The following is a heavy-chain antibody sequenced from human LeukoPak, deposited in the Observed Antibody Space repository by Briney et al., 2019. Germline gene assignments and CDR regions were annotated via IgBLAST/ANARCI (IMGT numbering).Heavy chain of an antibody. J-gene: IGHJ3*02. CDR3: ARAGPGYSDGYEHPEGLDAFDI. CDR1: GGSISSGGYS. CDR2: IYHSGGT. V-gene: IGHV4-30-2*01. D-gene: IGHD5-18*01. Sequence: PSQTLSLTCSVSGGSISSGGYSWNWIRQPPGKGLEWIGFIYHSGGTSYYPSLHGRLSMSVDTSKNHFSLNLKSVTAADTAVYYCARAGPGYSDGYEHPEGLDAFDIWGRGTMVTVSS.